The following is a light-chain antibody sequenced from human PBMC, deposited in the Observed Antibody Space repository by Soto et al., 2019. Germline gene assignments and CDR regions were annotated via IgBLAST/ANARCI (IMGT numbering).Light chain of an antibody. CDR3: TSYRSATTPPYV. CDR2: EVA. CDR1: SSDIGAYNF. V-gene: IGLV2-14*01. Sequence: QSALTQPASVSGSPGQSITISCTGTSSDIGAYNFGSWYQHHPGKAPKLLIYEVAYRPSGISNRFSGSKSANTASLTISGLQAEDEADYFCTSYRSATTPPYVFGSGTKVTVL. J-gene: IGLJ1*01.